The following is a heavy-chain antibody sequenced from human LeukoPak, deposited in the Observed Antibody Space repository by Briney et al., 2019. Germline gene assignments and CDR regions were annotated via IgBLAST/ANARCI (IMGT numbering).Heavy chain of an antibody. V-gene: IGHV4-4*07. Sequence: SETLSLTCTVFGGSISSYYWSWIRQPAGKGLEWIGRIYTSGSTNYNPSLKSRVTMSVDTSKNQFSLKLSSVTAADTAVYYCARQRGRLWFGELPSDFDYWGQGTLVTVSS. CDR3: ARQRGRLWFGELPSDFDY. J-gene: IGHJ4*02. CDR1: GGSISSYY. CDR2: IYTSGST. D-gene: IGHD3-10*01.